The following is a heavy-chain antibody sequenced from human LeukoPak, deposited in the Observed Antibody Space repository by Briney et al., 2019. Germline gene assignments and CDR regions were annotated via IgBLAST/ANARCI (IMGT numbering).Heavy chain of an antibody. CDR1: GFTFSSYS. V-gene: IGHV3-21*01. CDR2: ISSSSSYI. Sequence: GGSLRLSCAASGFTFSSYSMNWVRQAPGKGLEWVSSISSSSSYIYYADSEKGRFTISRGNAKNSLYLQMNSLRAEDTAVYYCANYGDLYGMDVWGQGTTVTVSS. D-gene: IGHD4-17*01. J-gene: IGHJ6*02. CDR3: ANYGDLYGMDV.